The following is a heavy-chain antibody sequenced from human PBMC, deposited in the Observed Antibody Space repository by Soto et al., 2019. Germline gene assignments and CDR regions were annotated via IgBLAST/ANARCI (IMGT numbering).Heavy chain of an antibody. J-gene: IGHJ4*02. D-gene: IGHD3-22*01. CDR1: GFTFSSYS. CDR3: ARASYYYDGSGYHGY. Sequence: EVQLVESGGGLVKPGGSLRLSCAASGFTFSSYSMNWVRQAPGKGLEWVSSISSSSSYIYYADSVKGRFTISRDNAKNSLYLQMNSLRAEDTAVYYCARASYYYDGSGYHGYWGQGPLVTVSS. CDR2: ISSSSSYI. V-gene: IGHV3-21*01.